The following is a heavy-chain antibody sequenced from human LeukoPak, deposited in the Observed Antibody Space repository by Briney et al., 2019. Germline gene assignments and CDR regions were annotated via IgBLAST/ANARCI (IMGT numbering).Heavy chain of an antibody. CDR2: IYYSGSA. CDR3: TMTTVTTVPL. CDR1: GGSISSGGYY. D-gene: IGHD4-17*01. J-gene: IGHJ4*02. Sequence: PSQTLSLTCTVSGGSISSGGYYWSWIRQPPGKGLEWIGSIYYSGSAYYNPSLKSRVTISVDTSKNQFSLKLSSVTAADTAVYYCTMTTVTTVPLWGQGTLVTVSS. V-gene: IGHV4-39*01.